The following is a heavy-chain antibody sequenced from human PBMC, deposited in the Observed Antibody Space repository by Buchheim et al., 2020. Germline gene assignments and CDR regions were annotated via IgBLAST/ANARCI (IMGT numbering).Heavy chain of an antibody. CDR3: ARNGEVLWFGELLPPFDY. CDR1: GGSFSGYY. Sequence: QVQLQQWGAGLLKPSETLSLTCAVYGGSFSGYYWSWIRQPPGKGLEWIGEINHSGSTNYNPSLKSRATISVDTSKNPFALKLSSVTAADTAVYYCARNGEVLWFGELLPPFDYWGQGTL. D-gene: IGHD3-10*01. V-gene: IGHV4-34*01. CDR2: INHSGST. J-gene: IGHJ4*02.